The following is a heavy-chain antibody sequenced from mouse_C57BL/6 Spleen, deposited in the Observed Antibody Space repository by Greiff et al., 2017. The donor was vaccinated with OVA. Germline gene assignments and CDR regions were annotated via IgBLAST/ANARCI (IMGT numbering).Heavy chain of an antibody. CDR2: IHPNSGST. D-gene: IGHD1-1*01. V-gene: IGHV1-64*01. J-gene: IGHJ1*03. Sequence: QVQLQQPGAELVKPGASVKLSCKASGYTFTSYWMHWVKQRPGQGLEWIGMIHPNSGSTNYNEKFKSKATLTVDKSSSTAYMQLKSLTSEDSAVYYCAIYYYGSSYWYFDVWGTGTTVTVSS. CDR1: GYTFTSYW. CDR3: AIYYYGSSYWYFDV.